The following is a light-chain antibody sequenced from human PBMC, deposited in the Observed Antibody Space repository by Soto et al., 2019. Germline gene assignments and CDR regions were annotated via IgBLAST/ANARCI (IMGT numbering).Light chain of an antibody. CDR2: GAS. Sequence: EILMTQSPATLSVSPGERATLSCRASQSVSNNYLAWYQQKPGQAPRLLIYGASNRATGIPDRFSGSGSGTDFTLTISRLEPEDFAVYYCYQYDTSPWTFGQGTKVDIK. J-gene: IGKJ1*01. CDR3: YQYDTSPWT. CDR1: QSVSNNY. V-gene: IGKV3-20*01.